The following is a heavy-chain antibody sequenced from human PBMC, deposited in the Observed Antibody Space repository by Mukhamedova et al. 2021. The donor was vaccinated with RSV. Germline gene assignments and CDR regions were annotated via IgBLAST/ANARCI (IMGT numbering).Heavy chain of an antibody. J-gene: IGHJ6*03. Sequence: GLEWMGWISAYNGNTNYAQSFQGRVTMTTDTSTSTAYMELRGLRSDDTAVYYCARDVDFYASGYTAGGYYYYYMDGWGKGTTGTV. CDR3: ARDVDFYASGYTAGGYYYYYMDG. D-gene: IGHD3-10*01. CDR2: ISAYNGNT. V-gene: IGHV1-18*01.